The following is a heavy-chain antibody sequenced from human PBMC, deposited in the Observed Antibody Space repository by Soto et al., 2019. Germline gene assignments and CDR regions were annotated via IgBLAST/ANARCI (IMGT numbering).Heavy chain of an antibody. J-gene: IGHJ5*02. CDR2: IYYSGST. CDR1: GGSISSGGYY. Sequence: SETLSLTCTVSGGSISSGGYYWSWIRQHPGKGLEWIGYIYYSGSTYYNPSLKSRVTISVDTSKNQFSLKLSSVTAADTAVYYCAGGRFLEWLYDRWFDPWGQGTLVTVSS. CDR3: AGGRFLEWLYDRWFDP. D-gene: IGHD3-3*01. V-gene: IGHV4-31*03.